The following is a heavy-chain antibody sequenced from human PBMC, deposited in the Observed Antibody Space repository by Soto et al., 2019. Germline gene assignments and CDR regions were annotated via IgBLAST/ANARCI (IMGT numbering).Heavy chain of an antibody. J-gene: IGHJ6*02. CDR1: GYTFTSYA. CDR2: INAGNGNT. Sequence: QVQLVQSGAEVKKPGASVKVSCKASGYTFTSYAMHWVRQAPGQRLEWMGWINAGNGNTKYSQKLQGRVTITRDTSASTAYMELSSLRSEATAVYYCASSYSNYALIDYYYYGMDVWGQGTTVTVSS. D-gene: IGHD4-4*01. V-gene: IGHV1-3*01. CDR3: ASSYSNYALIDYYYYGMDV.